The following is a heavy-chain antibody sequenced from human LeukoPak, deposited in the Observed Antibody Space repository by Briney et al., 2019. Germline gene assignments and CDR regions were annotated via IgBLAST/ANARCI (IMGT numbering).Heavy chain of an antibody. J-gene: IGHJ4*02. V-gene: IGHV4-34*01. CDR1: GVSFSGYY. CDR3: ARFRVAGIDY. Sequence: PSETLSLTCAVYGVSFSGYYWSWIRQPPGKGLEWIGEINHSGSTNYNPSLKSRVTISVDTSKNQFSLKLSSVTAADTAVYYCARFRVAGIDYWGQGTLVTVSS. D-gene: IGHD6-19*01. CDR2: INHSGST.